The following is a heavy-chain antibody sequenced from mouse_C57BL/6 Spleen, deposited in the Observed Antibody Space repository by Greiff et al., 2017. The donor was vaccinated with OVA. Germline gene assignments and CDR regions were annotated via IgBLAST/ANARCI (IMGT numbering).Heavy chain of an antibody. D-gene: IGHD1-1*02. V-gene: IGHV1-15*01. CDR3: TRAGGNGAMDY. CDR2: IDPETGGT. J-gene: IGHJ4*01. Sequence: QVQLKQSGAELVRPGASVTLSCKASGYTFTDYEMHWVKQTPVHGLEWIGAIDPETGGTAYNQKFKGKAILTADKSSSTAYMELRSLTSEDSAVYYCTRAGGNGAMDYWGQGTSVTVSS. CDR1: GYTFTDYE.